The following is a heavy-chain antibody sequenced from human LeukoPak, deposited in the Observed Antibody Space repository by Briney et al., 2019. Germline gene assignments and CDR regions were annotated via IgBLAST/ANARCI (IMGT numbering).Heavy chain of an antibody. V-gene: IGHV3-23*01. D-gene: IGHD4-23*01. CDR2: ISDSGSGT. CDR1: GFTFSSYA. J-gene: IGHJ3*02. CDR3: ARHGSTVVTPFAFDI. Sequence: GGSLRLSCPASGFTFSSYAMSWVRQAPGKGLEWVSSISDSGSGTYYADSVKGRFTISRDNSKNTLYLQMNSLRAEDTAVYYCARHGSTVVTPFAFDIWGQGTMVTVSS.